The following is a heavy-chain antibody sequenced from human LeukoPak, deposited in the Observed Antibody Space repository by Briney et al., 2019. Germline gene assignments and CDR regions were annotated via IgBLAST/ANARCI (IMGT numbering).Heavy chain of an antibody. V-gene: IGHV4-59*08. Sequence: PSETLSLTCTVSGGSITGYYWSWIRQPPGKGLEWIGYIYYSGSTNYNPSLKSRVTISVDTSKNQFSLRLSSVTAADTAVYYCARRTLVAASSFDYWGQGTLVTVSS. CDR2: IYYSGST. CDR1: GGSITGYY. D-gene: IGHD2-15*01. CDR3: ARRTLVAASSFDY. J-gene: IGHJ4*02.